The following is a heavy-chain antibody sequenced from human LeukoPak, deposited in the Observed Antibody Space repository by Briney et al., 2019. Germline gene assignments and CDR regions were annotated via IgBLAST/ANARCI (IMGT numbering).Heavy chain of an antibody. Sequence: SVKVSCKASGGTFSSYAISWVRQAPGQGLEWMGGIIPIFGTANYAQKFQGRVTITADESTSTAYMELSSLRSEDTAVYYCARGLFERDDILTGYFDYWGQGTLVTVSS. CDR1: GGTFSSYA. CDR2: IIPIFGTA. CDR3: ARGLFERDDILTGYFDY. D-gene: IGHD3-9*01. V-gene: IGHV1-69*13. J-gene: IGHJ4*02.